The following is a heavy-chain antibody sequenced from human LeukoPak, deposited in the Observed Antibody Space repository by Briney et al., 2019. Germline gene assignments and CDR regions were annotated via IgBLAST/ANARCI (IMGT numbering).Heavy chain of an antibody. CDR1: GFTFSSYA. Sequence: GGSLRLSCAASGFTFSSYAMSWVRQAPGKGLEWVSAISGSGGSTYYADSVKGRFTISRDNSKNTLYLQMNSLRAEDTAVYYCAGSDAHYYDSSGYRWGQGTLVTVSS. V-gene: IGHV3-23*01. J-gene: IGHJ4*02. CDR3: AGSDAHYYDSSGYR. D-gene: IGHD3-22*01. CDR2: ISGSGGST.